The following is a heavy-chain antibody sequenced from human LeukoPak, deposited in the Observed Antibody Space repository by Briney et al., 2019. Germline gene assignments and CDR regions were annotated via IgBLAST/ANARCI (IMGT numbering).Heavy chain of an antibody. D-gene: IGHD3-10*01. CDR1: GGSFSGYY. J-gene: IGHJ5*02. CDR2: INHSGST. Sequence: PSETLSLTCAVYGGSFSGYYWIWIRQPLGKGLEWIGEINHSGSTSYNPSLKSRVTISVDTSKNQFSLKLSSVTAGDTAGYYWAAGSVGGGGYYYNWFDPWGQGTLVTVSS. V-gene: IGHV4-34*01. CDR3: AAGSVGGGGYYYNWFDP.